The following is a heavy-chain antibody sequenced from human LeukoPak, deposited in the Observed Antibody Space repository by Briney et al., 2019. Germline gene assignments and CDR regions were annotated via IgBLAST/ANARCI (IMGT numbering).Heavy chain of an antibody. CDR2: IRSDGSDT. D-gene: IGHD2-15*01. CDR1: GFTFSDTW. CDR3: APRVVGSAPFDY. V-gene: IGHV3-74*01. J-gene: IGHJ4*02. Sequence: GGSLRLSCAASGFTFSDTWMHWVRQAPGKGLVWVSRIRSDGSDTRYADSVKGRFTISRDNSKDTLYLQMNNLRAEDTAVYYCAPRVVGSAPFDYWGQGTLVTVSS.